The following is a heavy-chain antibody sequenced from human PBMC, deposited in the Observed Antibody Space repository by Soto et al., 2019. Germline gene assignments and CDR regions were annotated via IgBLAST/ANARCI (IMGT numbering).Heavy chain of an antibody. CDR3: ARGVGATKEDYFDY. V-gene: IGHV3-33*01. J-gene: IGHJ4*02. CDR2: IWYDGSNK. Sequence: GGSLRLSCAASGFTFSSYGMHWVRQAPGKGLEWVAVIWYDGSNKYYADSVKGRFTISRDNSKNTLYLQMNSLRAEDTAVYYCARGVGATKEDYFDYWGQGTLVTVSS. D-gene: IGHD1-26*01. CDR1: GFTFSSYG.